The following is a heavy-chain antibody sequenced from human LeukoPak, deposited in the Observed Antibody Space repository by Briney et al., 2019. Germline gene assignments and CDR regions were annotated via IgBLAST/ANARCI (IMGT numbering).Heavy chain of an antibody. V-gene: IGHV3-15*01. CDR3: TTVTPGDYEISVVDAFDI. Sequence: PGGSLRLSCAASGFTFSNAWMSWVRQAPGKGLEWVGRIKSKTDGGTTDYAAPVKGRFTISRDDSKNTLYLQMNSLKTEDTAVYYCTTVTPGDYEISVVDAFDIWGQGTMVTVSS. CDR2: IKSKTDGGTT. D-gene: IGHD4-17*01. CDR1: GFTFSNAW. J-gene: IGHJ3*02.